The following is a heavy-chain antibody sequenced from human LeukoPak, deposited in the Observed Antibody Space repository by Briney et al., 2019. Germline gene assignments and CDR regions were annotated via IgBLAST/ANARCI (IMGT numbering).Heavy chain of an antibody. CDR1: GGSISSSSYY. D-gene: IGHD4-11*01. Sequence: SETLSLTCTVSGGSISSSSYYWGWIRQPPGKGLEWIGNIYYSGSTYYNPSLKSRVTISVDTSKNQFSLKLSSVTAADTAVYYCARSEINDYSRYWGQGILVIVSS. J-gene: IGHJ4*02. V-gene: IGHV4-39*01. CDR3: ARSEINDYSRY. CDR2: IYYSGST.